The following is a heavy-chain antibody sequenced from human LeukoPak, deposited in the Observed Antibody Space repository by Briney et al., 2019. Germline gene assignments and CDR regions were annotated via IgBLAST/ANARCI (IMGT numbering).Heavy chain of an antibody. CDR3: ASFGAPLDY. V-gene: IGHV3-21*01. Sequence: PGGSLRLSCAASGFTFSSYSMNWVRQAPGKGLEWVSSISVSSSYIYHADSVKGRFTISRDNAKNSLYLQMNSLRAEDTAVYYCASFGAPLDYWGQGTLVTVSS. CDR2: ISVSSSYI. D-gene: IGHD3-3*01. J-gene: IGHJ4*02. CDR1: GFTFSSYS.